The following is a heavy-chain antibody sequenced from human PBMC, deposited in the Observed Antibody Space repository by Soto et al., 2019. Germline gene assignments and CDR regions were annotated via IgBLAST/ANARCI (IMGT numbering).Heavy chain of an antibody. CDR3: AKAVGGSIWNPKYYGLDV. J-gene: IGHJ6*02. Sequence: QGRLVESGGGVVQPGRSLRLSCAGSGFTFSSFAIHWVRQAPGKGLEWVAVISDDGRNKYDGDSVKGRFTISRDNSKNTVYLHMNSLRTQDTGVYFCAKAVGGSIWNPKYYGLDVWGQGTTVTVSS. V-gene: IGHV3-30*18. CDR1: GFTFSSFA. CDR2: ISDDGRNK. D-gene: IGHD6-13*01.